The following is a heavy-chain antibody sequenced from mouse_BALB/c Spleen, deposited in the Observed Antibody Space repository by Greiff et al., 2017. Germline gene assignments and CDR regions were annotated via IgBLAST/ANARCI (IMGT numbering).Heavy chain of an antibody. CDR3: ASITTVVADYAMDY. Sequence: VKLQESGPGLVAPSQSLSITCTVSGFSLTSYGVHWVRQPPGKGLEWLGVIWAGGSTNYNSALMSRLSISKDNSKSQVFLKMNSLQTDDTAMYYCASITTVVADYAMDYWGQGTSVTVSS. D-gene: IGHD1-1*01. J-gene: IGHJ4*01. V-gene: IGHV2-9*02. CDR2: IWAGGST. CDR1: GFSLTSYG.